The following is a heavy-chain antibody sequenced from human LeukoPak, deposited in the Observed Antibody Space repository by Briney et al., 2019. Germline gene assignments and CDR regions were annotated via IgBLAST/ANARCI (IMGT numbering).Heavy chain of an antibody. CDR1: GGSISSSSYY. CDR2: IYYSGST. J-gene: IGHJ4*02. CDR3: ARHDYYYDSSVTE. D-gene: IGHD3-22*01. Sequence: SETLSLTCTVSGGSISSSSYYWGWIRQHPGKGLEWIGYIYYSGSTYYNPSLKSRVTISVDTSKNQFSLKLSSVTAADTAVYYCARHDYYYDSSVTEWGQGTLVTVSS. V-gene: IGHV4-31*03.